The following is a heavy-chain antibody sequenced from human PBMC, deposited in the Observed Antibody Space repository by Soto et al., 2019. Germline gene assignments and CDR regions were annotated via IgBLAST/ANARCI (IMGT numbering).Heavy chain of an antibody. V-gene: IGHV4-59*11. Sequence: ASETLSLTCTVSGGSIFSHYWGWIRQPPGKGLEWIAYVYYSGSTNYNPSLKSRVTISVDMSNNQFSLRLNSVTAADTAVYYCARGHNLAGSTFDIWGQGTTVTVSS. CDR1: GGSIFSHY. D-gene: IGHD3-10*01. CDR3: ARGHNLAGSTFDI. J-gene: IGHJ3*02. CDR2: VYYSGST.